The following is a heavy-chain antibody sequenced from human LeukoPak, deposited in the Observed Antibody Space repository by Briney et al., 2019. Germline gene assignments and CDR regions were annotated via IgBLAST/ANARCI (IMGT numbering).Heavy chain of an antibody. D-gene: IGHD4-17*01. CDR3: AKGQTVTTGDVDY. CDR2: IRYDGSNK. J-gene: IGHJ4*02. V-gene: IGHV3-30*02. CDR1: GFTFSNFW. Sequence: GGSLRLSCAASGFTFSNFWMAWVRQVPGKGPEWVAFIRYDGSNKYYADSVKGRFTISRDNSKNTLYLQMNSLRAEDTAGDYCAKGQTVTTGDVDYWGQGTLVNVPS.